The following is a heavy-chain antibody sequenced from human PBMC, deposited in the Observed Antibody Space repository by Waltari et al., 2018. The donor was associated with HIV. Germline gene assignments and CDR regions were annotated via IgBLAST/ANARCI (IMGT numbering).Heavy chain of an antibody. CDR3: ARAWGVVVITLGFFDY. CDR2: IYYSGST. J-gene: IGHJ4*02. V-gene: IGHV4-39*07. D-gene: IGHD3-22*01. Sequence: QLQLQESGPGLVKPSETLSLTCTVSGGSISSSSSYWGWIRQPPGKGLEWIGSIYYSGSTYYNPSLKSRVTISVDTSKNQFSLKLSSVTAADTAVYYCARAWGVVVITLGFFDYWGQGTLVTVSS. CDR1: GGSISSSSSY.